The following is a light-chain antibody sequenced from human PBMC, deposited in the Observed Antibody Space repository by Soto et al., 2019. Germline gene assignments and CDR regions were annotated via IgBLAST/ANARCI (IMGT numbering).Light chain of an antibody. CDR3: QFFGSSRYT. CDR1: QRISSSY. CDR2: GAS. V-gene: IGKV3-20*01. Sequence: EIVLTQSPGTLSLSPGERATLACRARQRISSSYLAWYQQKPGQAPRLRIYGASSRATGIPDRFSGSGSGTDFTLTISRLEPEDFAVYYCQFFGSSRYTFGQGTKLEIK. J-gene: IGKJ2*01.